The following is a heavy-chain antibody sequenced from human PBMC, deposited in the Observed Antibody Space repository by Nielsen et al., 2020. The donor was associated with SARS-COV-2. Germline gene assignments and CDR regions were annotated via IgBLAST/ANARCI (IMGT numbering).Heavy chain of an antibody. J-gene: IGHJ6*02. D-gene: IGHD5-24*01. Sequence: ASVKVSCKASGYTFTSYGISWVRQAPGQGLEWMGWISAYNGNTNYAQKLQGRVTMTTDTSTSTAYMELRSLRSDDTAVYYCARGDGYTLDYYYSMDVWGQGTTVTVSS. CDR3: ARGDGYTLDYYYSMDV. V-gene: IGHV1-18*01. CDR2: ISAYNGNT. CDR1: GYTFTSYG.